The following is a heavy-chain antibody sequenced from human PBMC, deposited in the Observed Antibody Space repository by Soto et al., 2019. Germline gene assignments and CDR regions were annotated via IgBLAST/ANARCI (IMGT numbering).Heavy chain of an antibody. J-gene: IGHJ4*02. Sequence: SETLSLTCAVDGGSGSGYYWSWIRQPPGKGLEWIGEINHSGSTNYNPSLNSRGTISVDTSKNQFSLKLSSVTAADTAVYCCSISSNYYDRSGLFYWGQGTLVTVSS. CDR1: GGSGSGYY. D-gene: IGHD3-22*01. CDR2: INHSGST. CDR3: SISSNYYDRSGLFY. V-gene: IGHV4-34*01.